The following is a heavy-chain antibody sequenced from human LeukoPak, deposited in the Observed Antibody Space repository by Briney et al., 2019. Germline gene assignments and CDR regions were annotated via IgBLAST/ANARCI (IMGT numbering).Heavy chain of an antibody. CDR2: ISGSGGST. V-gene: IGHV3-23*01. D-gene: IGHD4-11*01. CDR3: VKDLHDYGNYVGWFDS. Sequence: GGSLRLSCAASGFTVSSNYMSWVRQAPGKGLEWVSAISGSGGSTYYADSVKGRFTISRDNSKTTLFLQMNSLRAEDTAVYYCVKDLHDYGNYVGWFDSWGQGTLVTVSS. J-gene: IGHJ5*01. CDR1: GFTVSSNY.